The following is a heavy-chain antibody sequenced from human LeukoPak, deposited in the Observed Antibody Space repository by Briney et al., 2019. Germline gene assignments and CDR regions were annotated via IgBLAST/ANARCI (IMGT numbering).Heavy chain of an antibody. CDR1: GYTFTSYY. D-gene: IGHD4/OR15-4a*01. V-gene: IGHV1-46*01. CDR2: ISPSGGST. CDR3: ARDRGAEDDAFDI. Sequence: VASVKVSCKASGYTFTSYYMHWVRQAPGQGLEWMGIISPSGGSTSYAQKFQGRVTMTRDTSTSTVYMELSSLRSEDTAVYYCARDRGAEDDAFDIWGQGTMVTVSS. J-gene: IGHJ3*02.